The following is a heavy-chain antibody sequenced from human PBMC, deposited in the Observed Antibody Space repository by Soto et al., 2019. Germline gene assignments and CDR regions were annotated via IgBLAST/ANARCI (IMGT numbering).Heavy chain of an antibody. CDR1: GGSFSGYY. J-gene: IGHJ6*02. CDR2: INHSGST. V-gene: IGHV4-34*01. Sequence: QVQLQQWGAGLLKPSETLSLTCAVYGGSFSGYYWSWIRQPPGKGLEWIGEINHSGSTNYNPSLKSRVTISVDMSKNQFSLKLSSVTAADTAVYYCARGGKEKLTTVVARTFWVWGQGTTVTVSS. D-gene: IGHD4-17*01. CDR3: ARGGKEKLTTVVARTFWV.